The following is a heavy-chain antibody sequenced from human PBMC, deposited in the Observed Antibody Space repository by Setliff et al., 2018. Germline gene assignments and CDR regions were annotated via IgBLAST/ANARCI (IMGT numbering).Heavy chain of an antibody. V-gene: IGHV4-59*01. CDR2: VYYNGAA. CDR3: ARAISGWYSAHYYYMDV. CDR1: GGSLSTYY. J-gene: IGHJ6*03. D-gene: IGHD6-19*01. Sequence: KTSETLSLTCTVSGGSLSTYYWSWIRQSPGRGLEYIGYVYYNGAADYSPSLKSRVTLSVDTSKNQFSLKLTSVTAADTAVYYCARAISGWYSAHYYYMDVWGKGTTVTVSS.